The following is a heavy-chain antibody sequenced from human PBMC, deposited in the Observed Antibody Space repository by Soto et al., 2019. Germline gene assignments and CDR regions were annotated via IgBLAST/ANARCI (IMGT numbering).Heavy chain of an antibody. CDR2: IYYYGST. J-gene: IGHJ4*02. CDR1: GGSISSYY. D-gene: IGHD2-15*01. Sequence: SETLSLTCTVSGGSISSYYWSWIRQPPGKGLEWIGYIYYYGSTNYNPSLKSRVTISVDTSKNQFSLKLSSVTAADTAVYYCARSRWLLLWGQGTLVTVSS. CDR3: ARSRWLLL. V-gene: IGHV4-59*01.